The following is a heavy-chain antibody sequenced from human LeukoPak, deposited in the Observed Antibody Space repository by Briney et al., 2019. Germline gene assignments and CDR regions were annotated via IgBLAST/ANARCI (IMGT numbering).Heavy chain of an antibody. CDR1: GGTFSSYA. V-gene: IGHV1-69*06. D-gene: IGHD6-19*01. J-gene: IGHJ5*01. CDR3: ARGLTAGTDRGDWFDS. Sequence: SVKVSCKASGGTFSSYAISWVRQAPGQGLEWMGGIIPIFGTANYAQKFQGRVAITADKSTSTAYMELSSLRSEDTAVYYCARGLTAGTDRGDWFDSWGQGTLVTVSS. CDR2: IIPIFGTA.